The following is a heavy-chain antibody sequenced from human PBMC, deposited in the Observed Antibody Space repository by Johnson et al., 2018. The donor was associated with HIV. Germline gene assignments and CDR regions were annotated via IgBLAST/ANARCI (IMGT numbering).Heavy chain of an antibody. CDR2: ISYDGSDK. CDR3: AKEDGKGAFDI. CDR1: GFTFSPYG. V-gene: IGHV3-30*18. Sequence: QVQLVESGGGVVQPGRSLRLSCAASGFTFSPYGMHWVRQAPGKGLEWVTIISYDGSDKYYADSVKGRFTISRDNSKNSLYLQMNSLRAEDTAVYYCAKEDGKGAFDIWGQVAMVTVSS. J-gene: IGHJ3*02.